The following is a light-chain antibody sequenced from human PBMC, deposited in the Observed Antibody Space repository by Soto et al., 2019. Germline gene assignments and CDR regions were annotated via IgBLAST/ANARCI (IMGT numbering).Light chain of an antibody. J-gene: IGKJ1*01. CDR1: QSVSNNY. Sequence: EIVLTQSPGTLSLSPGERATLSCRASQSVSNNYLAWYQQKPGQAPRLLIYGAAGRATGIPDRFSGSGSGTDFILTISRLEPEDFGVYYCQQYVISPRTFGQGTKVEIK. CDR2: GAA. CDR3: QQYVISPRT. V-gene: IGKV3-20*01.